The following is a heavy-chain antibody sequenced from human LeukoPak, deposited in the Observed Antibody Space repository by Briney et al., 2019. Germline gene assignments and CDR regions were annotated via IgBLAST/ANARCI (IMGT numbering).Heavy chain of an antibody. CDR1: GYTFTSYY. CDR2: INPSGGST. Sequence: ASVKLSCKASGYTFTSYYMHWVRQAPGQGLEWMGIINPSGGSTSYAQKFQGRVTMTRDTSTSTVYMELSSLRSEDTAVYYCARCGDCGEAVADAVSDYWGQGTLVTVSS. V-gene: IGHV1-46*01. CDR3: ARCGDCGEAVADAVSDY. D-gene: IGHD6-19*01. J-gene: IGHJ4*02.